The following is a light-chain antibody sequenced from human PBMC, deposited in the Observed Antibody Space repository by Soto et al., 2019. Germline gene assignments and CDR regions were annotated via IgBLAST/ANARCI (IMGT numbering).Light chain of an antibody. CDR1: QGISSY. V-gene: IGKV1-9*01. Sequence: IQLTQSPSSLAAPVGDRVTRTCRASQGISSYLGWYQQKPGKAPNLLIYDASTLHSGVPSRFSGGGSGTDFTLTISSLQPEDFATYYCQQVNVYPPTCGRGTTGDIK. CDR2: DAS. CDR3: QQVNVYPPT. J-gene: IGKJ4*01.